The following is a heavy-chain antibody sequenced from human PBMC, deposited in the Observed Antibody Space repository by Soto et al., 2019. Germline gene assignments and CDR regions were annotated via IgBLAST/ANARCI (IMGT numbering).Heavy chain of an antibody. Sequence: ESLKISCKGSGYSFTSYWIGWVRQMPGKGLEWMGIIYPGDSDTRYSPSFQGQVTISADKSISTAYLQWSSLKALDTAMYYCARFSTGATDAFDIWGQGTMVTVSS. CDR2: IYPGDSDT. CDR1: GYSFTSYW. J-gene: IGHJ3*02. CDR3: ARFSTGATDAFDI. D-gene: IGHD1-26*01. V-gene: IGHV5-51*01.